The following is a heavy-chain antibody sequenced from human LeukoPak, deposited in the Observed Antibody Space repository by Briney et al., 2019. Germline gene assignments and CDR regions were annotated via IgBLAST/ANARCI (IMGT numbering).Heavy chain of an antibody. CDR3: ARDSLYSSSSGEYDY. V-gene: IGHV3-74*01. J-gene: IGHJ4*02. CDR2: INSDGSST. D-gene: IGHD6-6*01. Sequence: GGSLRLSCAASGFTFSSYWMHWVRQAPGKGLVWVSRINSDGSSTSYADSVKGRFTISRDNAKNSLYLQMNSLRAEDTAVYYCARDSLYSSSSGEYDYWGQGTLVTVSS. CDR1: GFTFSSYW.